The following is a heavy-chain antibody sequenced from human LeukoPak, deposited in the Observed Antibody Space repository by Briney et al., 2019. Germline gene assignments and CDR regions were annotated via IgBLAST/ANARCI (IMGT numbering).Heavy chain of an antibody. CDR2: IKQDGREK. CDR3: EADDSSHDY. J-gene: IGHJ4*02. D-gene: IGHD3-22*01. CDR1: GFTFSSYW. Sequence: GGSLRLSCAASGFTFSSYWMSWVRQAPGKGLEWVANIKQDGREKYYVDSVKGRFTISRDNAKNSLYLQMNSLRAEDTAVYYCEADDSSHDYWGQGTLVTVSS. V-gene: IGHV3-7*01.